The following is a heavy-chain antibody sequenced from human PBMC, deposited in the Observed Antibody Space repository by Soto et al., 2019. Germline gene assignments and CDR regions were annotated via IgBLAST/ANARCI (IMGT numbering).Heavy chain of an antibody. D-gene: IGHD5-18*01. Sequence: GESLKISCKGSGYSFAGYWITWVRQKPGKGLEWMGRIDPSDSQTYYSPSFRGHVTISATKSITTVFLQWSSLRASDTAMYYCARQIYGSDTGPNFQYYFDSWGQGTPVTVSS. CDR3: ARQIYGSDTGPNFQYYFDS. CDR1: GYSFAGYW. V-gene: IGHV5-10-1*01. J-gene: IGHJ4*02. CDR2: IDPSDSQT.